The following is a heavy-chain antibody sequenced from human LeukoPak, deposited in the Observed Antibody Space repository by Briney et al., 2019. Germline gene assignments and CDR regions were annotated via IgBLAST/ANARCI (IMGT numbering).Heavy chain of an antibody. J-gene: IGHJ4*02. D-gene: IGHD3-10*01. CDR1: GGSFSGYY. CDR3: ARQPRGLWFGLDY. CDR2: INHSGST. Sequence: SETLSLTCAVYGGSFSGYYWSWIRQPPGKGLEWIGEINHSGSTNYNPSLKSRVTISVDTSKNQFSLKLSSVTAADTAVYYCARQPRGLWFGLDYWGQGTLVTVSS. V-gene: IGHV4-34*01.